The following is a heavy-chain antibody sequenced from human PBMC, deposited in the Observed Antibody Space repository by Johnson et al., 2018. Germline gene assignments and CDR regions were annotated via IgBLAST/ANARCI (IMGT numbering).Heavy chain of an antibody. J-gene: IGHJ4*02. D-gene: IGHD6-6*01. CDR1: GFTFSSYG. CDR3: AGGPAARGEFAY. CDR2: ISYDGSNK. Sequence: QVQLVESGGGVVQPGRSLRLSCAASGFTFSSYGMHWVRQAPGKGLEWVAVISYDGSNKYYADSVKGRFTISRDNAKNSLYLQMDSLRTDDTALYYCAGGPAARGEFAYWGQGTLVTVSS. V-gene: IGHV3-30*03.